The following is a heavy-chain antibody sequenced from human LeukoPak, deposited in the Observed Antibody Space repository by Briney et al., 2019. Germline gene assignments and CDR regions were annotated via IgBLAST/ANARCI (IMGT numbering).Heavy chain of an antibody. CDR1: GFTVSSNY. D-gene: IGHD4-17*01. Sequence: GGSLRHSCAASGFTVSSNYMSWVRQAPGKGLEWVSVIYSGGSTYYADSVKGRFTISRDNSKNTLYLQMNSLRAEDTAVYYCATSGGGDYGPVDYWGQGTLVTVSS. CDR3: ATSGGGDYGPVDY. V-gene: IGHV3-66*01. J-gene: IGHJ4*02. CDR2: IYSGGST.